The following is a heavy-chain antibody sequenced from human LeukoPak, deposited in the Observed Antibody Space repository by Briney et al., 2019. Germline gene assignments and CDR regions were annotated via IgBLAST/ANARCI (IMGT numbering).Heavy chain of an antibody. D-gene: IGHD3-3*01. CDR1: GGTFSSYA. J-gene: IGHJ4*02. CDR3: AGGTLYDFWSGYRDY. CDR2: IIPILGIA. V-gene: IGHV1-69*04. Sequence: SVKVSCKASGGTFSSYAISWVRQAPGQGLEWMGRIIPILGIANYAQKFQGRVTITADKSTSTAYLELSSLRSEDTAVYYCAGGTLYDFWSGYRDYWGQGTLVTVSS.